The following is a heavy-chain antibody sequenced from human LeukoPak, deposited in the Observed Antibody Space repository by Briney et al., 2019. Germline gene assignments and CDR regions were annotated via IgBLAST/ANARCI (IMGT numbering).Heavy chain of an antibody. Sequence: KSSETLSLTCTVSGGSISSSSYYWGWIRQPPGKGLEWIGSIYYSGSTYYNPSLKSRVTISVDTSKNQFSLKLSSVTAADTAVYYCARHVSGLRYFDWPGPFDYWGQGTLVTVSS. CDR1: GGSISSSSYY. CDR3: ARHVSGLRYFDWPGPFDY. D-gene: IGHD3-9*01. CDR2: IYYSGST. V-gene: IGHV4-39*01. J-gene: IGHJ4*02.